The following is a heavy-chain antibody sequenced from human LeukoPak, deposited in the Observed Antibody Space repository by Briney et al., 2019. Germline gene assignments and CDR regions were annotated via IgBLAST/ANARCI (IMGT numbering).Heavy chain of an antibody. D-gene: IGHD2-15*01. Sequence: ASLKVSCQASGYTFTGCYMHWVRQAPGQGLEWMGWINPKSGDTNYAQKFQGRVTMIRDTSINTAYMELTRLTSDDTAVYYCARVYSIRSFDYWGQGTLVTVSS. J-gene: IGHJ4*02. CDR2: INPKSGDT. V-gene: IGHV1-2*02. CDR1: GYTFTGCY. CDR3: ARVYSIRSFDY.